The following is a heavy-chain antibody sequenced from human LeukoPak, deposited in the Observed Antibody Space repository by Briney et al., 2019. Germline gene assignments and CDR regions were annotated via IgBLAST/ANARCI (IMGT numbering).Heavy chain of an antibody. Sequence: GGSLRLSCVASGFRFSSHWMSWVRHTPGKVLEWVANINQDGSTKYYRDFAKGRFTIPRDNAQNSLYLQINSLRAEDTAVYYCAREKGIMIRKMAFEMWGQGTMVTVSS. D-gene: IGHD3-16*01. J-gene: IGHJ3*02. V-gene: IGHV3-7*01. CDR1: GFRFSSHW. CDR3: AREKGIMIRKMAFEM. CDR2: INQDGSTK.